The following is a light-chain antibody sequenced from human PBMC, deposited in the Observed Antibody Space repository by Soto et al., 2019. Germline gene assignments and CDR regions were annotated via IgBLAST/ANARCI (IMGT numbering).Light chain of an antibody. CDR1: SSDIGGYNY. CDR3: SSYTSSNTLV. CDR2: EVS. V-gene: IGLV2-14*01. J-gene: IGLJ3*02. Sequence: QSALAQPASVSGSPGQSITISYSGTSSDIGGYNYVSWYQQHPGKAPKLMIYEVSSRPSEISNRFSGSKSGNTASLTISGLQAEDEADYYCSSYTSSNTLVFGGGTKLTVL.